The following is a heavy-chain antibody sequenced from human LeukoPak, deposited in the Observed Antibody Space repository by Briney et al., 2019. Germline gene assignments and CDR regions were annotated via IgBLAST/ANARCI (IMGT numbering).Heavy chain of an antibody. CDR3: ARDLGITMIVVDLALDY. Sequence: EASVKVSCKASGYXFTSYGISWVRQAPGQGLEWMGWISAYNGNTNYAQKLQGRVTMTTDTSTSTAYMELRSLRSDDTAVYYCARDLGITMIVVDLALDYWGQGTLVTVSS. V-gene: IGHV1-18*01. D-gene: IGHD3-22*01. J-gene: IGHJ4*02. CDR2: ISAYNGNT. CDR1: GYXFTSYG.